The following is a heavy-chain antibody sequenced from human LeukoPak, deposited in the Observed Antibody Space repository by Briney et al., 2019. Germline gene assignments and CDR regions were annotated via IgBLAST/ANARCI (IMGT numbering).Heavy chain of an antibody. D-gene: IGHD1-26*01. CDR1: GYTFTGYY. Sequence: GAAVKVSCKASGYTFTGYYMHWVGQSPGQGLEWMGWINPNSGGTNYAQKFQGRVTMTRDTSISTAYMELSRLRSDDTAVYYCARGYLVGATGTGYFDYWGQGTLVTVSS. J-gene: IGHJ4*02. CDR2: INPNSGGT. V-gene: IGHV1-2*02. CDR3: ARGYLVGATGTGYFDY.